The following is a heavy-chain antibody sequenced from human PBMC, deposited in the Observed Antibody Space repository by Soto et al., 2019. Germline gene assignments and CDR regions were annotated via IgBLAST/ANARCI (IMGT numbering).Heavy chain of an antibody. J-gene: IGHJ6*03. V-gene: IGHV1-8*01. D-gene: IGHD2-8*01. Sequence: ASVKVSCKASGYTFTTYDINWVRQATGQGLEWMGWMNPNSGNTVYAQKFQGRVTMTRNTSISTAYMELSSLTSEDTAVYYCASAKWVKNYYYYMAVWGKGTTVTVSS. CDR3: ASAKWVKNYYYYMAV. CDR1: GYTFTTYD. CDR2: MNPNSGNT.